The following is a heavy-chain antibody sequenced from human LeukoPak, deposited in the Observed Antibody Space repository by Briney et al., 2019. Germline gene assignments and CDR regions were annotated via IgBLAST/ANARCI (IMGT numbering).Heavy chain of an antibody. D-gene: IGHD5-18*01. Sequence: GGSLRLSCAASGFTFSSYWMSWVRQAPGKGLEWVANIKQDGSEKYYVDSVKGRFTISRDNSKNTLFLQMNSLRAEDTAVYYCAKEASRGSSFAYTPIEKPYYLDYWGQGTLVTVSS. V-gene: IGHV3-7*01. CDR2: IKQDGSEK. J-gene: IGHJ4*02. CDR3: AKEASRGSSFAYTPIEKPYYLDY. CDR1: GFTFSSYW.